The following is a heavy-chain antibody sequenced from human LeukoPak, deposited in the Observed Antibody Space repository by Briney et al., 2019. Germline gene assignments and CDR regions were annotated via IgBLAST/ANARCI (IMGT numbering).Heavy chain of an antibody. V-gene: IGHV4-39*01. CDR1: GGSISSSNYY. J-gene: IGHJ4*02. CDR2: IFYSGSP. CDR3: ARGDYVWGSYRLIDY. Sequence: SETLSLTCTISGGSISSSNYYWGWIRQPPGKGLEWIASIFYSGSPYYNPSLRSRVTISVDRSKNQISMKLGSVAAADTAVYYCARGDYVWGSYRLIDYWGQGTLVTVSS. D-gene: IGHD3-16*02.